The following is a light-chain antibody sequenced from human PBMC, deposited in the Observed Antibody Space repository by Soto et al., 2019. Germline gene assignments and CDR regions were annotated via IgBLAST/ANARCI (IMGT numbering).Light chain of an antibody. V-gene: IGKV3-20*01. CDR3: QQYGRSPGT. Sequence: VLTQSPGTLSLSPGERATLSCRASQGVSSAYVAWYQQKPGQAPRLLIYGASSRATDIPDRFSGSGSGTDFSLTISRLEPEDFAVYYCQQYGRSPGTFGQGTKVEIK. CDR2: GAS. J-gene: IGKJ1*01. CDR1: QGVSSAY.